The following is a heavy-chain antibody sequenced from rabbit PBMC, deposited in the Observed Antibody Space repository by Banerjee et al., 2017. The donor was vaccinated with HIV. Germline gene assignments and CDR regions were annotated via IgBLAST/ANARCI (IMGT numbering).Heavy chain of an antibody. CDR1: GFSFSSGYY. V-gene: IGHV1S40*01. D-gene: IGHD4-1*01. Sequence: QSLEESGGDLVKPGASLTLTCTASGFSFSSGYYMCWVRQAPGKGLELIGCIYTGSGSTYNASWAKGRFTISKTSSTTVTLQMTSLTAADTATYFCVRAVVAGVNLWGQGTLVTVS. CDR2: IYTGSGST. J-gene: IGHJ4*01. CDR3: VRAVVAGVNL.